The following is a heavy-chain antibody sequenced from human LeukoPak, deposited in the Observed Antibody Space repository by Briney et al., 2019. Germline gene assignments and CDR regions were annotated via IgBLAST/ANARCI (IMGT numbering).Heavy chain of an antibody. CDR1: GGSISSGSYY. CDR2: IYTSGST. Sequence: PSETLSLTCTVSGGSISSGSYYWSWIRQPAGKGLEWIGRIYTSGSTNYNPSLKSRVTISVDTSKNQFSLKLSSVTAADTAVYYCARRGYYDISFQHWGQGTLVTVSS. J-gene: IGHJ1*01. CDR3: ARRGYYDISFQH. D-gene: IGHD3-22*01. V-gene: IGHV4-61*02.